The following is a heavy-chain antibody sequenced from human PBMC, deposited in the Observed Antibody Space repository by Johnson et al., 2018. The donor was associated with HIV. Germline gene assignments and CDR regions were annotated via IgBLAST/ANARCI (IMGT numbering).Heavy chain of an antibody. CDR3: AGGKAWIQSWDDAFDI. CDR1: EFTFNSYW. J-gene: IGHJ3*02. D-gene: IGHD5-18*01. Sequence: VQLVESGGGLVQPGGSLRLSCAGSEFTFNSYWMSWVRQAPGEGLEWVANINQDGTAKYYADSMRGRFTISRDNTKNTLYRQTNSLRREDTAVYYCAGGKAWIQSWDDAFDIWGQGTVVTVSS. V-gene: IGHV3-7*01. CDR2: INQDGTAK.